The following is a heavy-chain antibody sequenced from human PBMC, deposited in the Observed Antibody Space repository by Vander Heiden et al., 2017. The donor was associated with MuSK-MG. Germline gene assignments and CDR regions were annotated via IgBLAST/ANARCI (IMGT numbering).Heavy chain of an antibody. D-gene: IGHD3-10*01. CDR3: GRDLIGGTYTVDY. V-gene: IGHV1-46*01. CDR1: GYTFTSYY. CDR2: INPSGGST. Sequence: QVQLRQYGAEVKRPVASLNVSCKASGYTFTSYYMHWVRQAPGQGLEWMGIINPSGGSTSYAQKVRGRVTMTRDTSTSTVYMEIGSISSDDAGVYCFGRDLIGGTYTVDYWGQGTLVTVSS. J-gene: IGHJ4*02.